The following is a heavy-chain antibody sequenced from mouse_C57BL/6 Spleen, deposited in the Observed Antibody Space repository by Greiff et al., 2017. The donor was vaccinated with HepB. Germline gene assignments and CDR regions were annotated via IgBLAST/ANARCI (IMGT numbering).Heavy chain of an antibody. CDR2: ISYDGST. Sequence: DVKLQESGPGLVKPSQSLSLTCSVTGYSITSGYYWNWIRQFPGNKLEWMGYISYDGSTNYNPSLKNRISITRDTSKTLFFLKLNSVTAEDTATYYCARDGGTGGFADWGQGTLVTVSA. D-gene: IGHD3-3*01. V-gene: IGHV3-6*01. J-gene: IGHJ3*01. CDR1: GYSITSGYY. CDR3: ARDGGTGGFAD.